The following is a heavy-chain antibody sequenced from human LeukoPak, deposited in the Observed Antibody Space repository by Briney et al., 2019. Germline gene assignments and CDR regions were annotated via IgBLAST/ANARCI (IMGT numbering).Heavy chain of an antibody. D-gene: IGHD2-15*01. J-gene: IGHJ4*02. CDR2: IIPILGTA. Sequence: SVKVSCKASGGTFSSYAISWVRQAPGQGLEWTGRIIPILGTANYAQKFQGRVTITADKSTSTAYMELSSLRSEDTAVYYCAIPSGYSYYFDYWGQGTLVTVSS. V-gene: IGHV1-69*04. CDR3: AIPSGYSYYFDY. CDR1: GGTFSSYA.